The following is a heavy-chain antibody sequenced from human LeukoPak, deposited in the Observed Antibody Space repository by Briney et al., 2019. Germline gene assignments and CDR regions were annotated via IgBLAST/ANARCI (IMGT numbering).Heavy chain of an antibody. V-gene: IGHV1-18*01. D-gene: IGHD3-16*01. CDR1: GGTFSSYA. CDR2: INPNSGGT. CDR3: ARGEIYFDY. Sequence: ASVKVSCKASGGTFSSYAISWVRQAPGQGLEWMGWINPNSGGTNYAQKLQGRVTMTTDSSTGTAYMELRSLRSDDTAVYYCARGEIYFDYWGQGTLVTVSS. J-gene: IGHJ4*02.